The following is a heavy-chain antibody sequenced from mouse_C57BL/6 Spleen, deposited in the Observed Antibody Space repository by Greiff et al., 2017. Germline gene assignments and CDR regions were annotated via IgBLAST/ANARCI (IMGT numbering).Heavy chain of an antibody. CDR3: ARFSSYGYFDV. CDR2: IDPSDSYT. V-gene: IGHV1-69*01. J-gene: IGHJ1*03. D-gene: IGHD1-1*01. Sequence: VQLQQPGAELVMPGASVKLSCKASGYTFTSYWMHWVKQRPGQGLEWIGEIDPSDSYTNYNQKFKGKSTLTVDKSSSTAYMQLSSLTSEDSAVYYCARFSSYGYFDVWGTGTTVTVSS. CDR1: GYTFTSYW.